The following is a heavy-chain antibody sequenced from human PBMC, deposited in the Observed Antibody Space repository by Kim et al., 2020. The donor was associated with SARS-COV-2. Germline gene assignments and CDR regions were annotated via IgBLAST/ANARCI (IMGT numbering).Heavy chain of an antibody. Sequence: CSQKFQGRVTITRDTSASTAYMELSSLRSEDTAVYYCARDQGSGWYGADYWGQGTLVTVSS. V-gene: IGHV1-3*01. J-gene: IGHJ4*02. CDR3: ARDQGSGWYGADY. D-gene: IGHD6-19*01.